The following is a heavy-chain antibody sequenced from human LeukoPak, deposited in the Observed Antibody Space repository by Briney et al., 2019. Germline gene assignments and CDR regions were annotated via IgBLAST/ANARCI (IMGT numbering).Heavy chain of an antibody. D-gene: IGHD6-19*01. Sequence: GGSLRLSCAASGFSFSDYYMSWVRQAPGKGLEWLSYISSSAGTIYYADSVKGRFTISRDNAKNSLYLQVNSLRAEDTAAYYCARDLGSGCFDYWGQGTLVTVSS. CDR1: GFSFSDYY. J-gene: IGHJ4*02. V-gene: IGHV3-11*04. CDR2: ISSSAGTI. CDR3: ARDLGSGCFDY.